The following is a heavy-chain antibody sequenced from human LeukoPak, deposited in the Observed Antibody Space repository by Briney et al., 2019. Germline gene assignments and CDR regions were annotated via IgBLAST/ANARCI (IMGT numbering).Heavy chain of an antibody. Sequence: PEASVKVSCKTSGYTFTDYYLHWVRQAPGQGLEWMGWINPDTGGSFSAQKFQGRVTMTRDMSINTAYMELNRLSFDDTAVYYCSREYQRLVRNWFDPWGQGTLVIVSS. CDR1: GYTFTDYY. D-gene: IGHD2-2*01. J-gene: IGHJ5*02. V-gene: IGHV1-2*02. CDR2: INPDTGGS. CDR3: SREYQRLVRNWFDP.